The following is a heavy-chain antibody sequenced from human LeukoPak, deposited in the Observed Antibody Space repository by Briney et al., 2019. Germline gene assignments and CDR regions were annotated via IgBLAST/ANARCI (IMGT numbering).Heavy chain of an antibody. J-gene: IGHJ5*02. CDR2: INHGGGT. CDR3: AKSLYGSGSYYNWFDP. V-gene: IGHV4-34*01. CDR1: GGSFNAYY. Sequence: SETLSLTCAVYGGSFNAYYWSWIRQPPGKGLEWIGEINHGGGTNYNPSLKSRVTISLNMSKNQFSLKLSSVTAADTAVYYCAKSLYGSGSYYNWFDPWGQGTLVTVSS. D-gene: IGHD3-10*01.